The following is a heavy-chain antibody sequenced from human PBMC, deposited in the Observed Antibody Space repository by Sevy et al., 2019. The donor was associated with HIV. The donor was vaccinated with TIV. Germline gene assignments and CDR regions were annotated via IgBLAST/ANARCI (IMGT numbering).Heavy chain of an antibody. D-gene: IGHD6-13*01. V-gene: IGHV4-4*07. CDR1: GGSISSYY. Sequence: SETLSLTCTVSGGSISSYYWSWIRQPAGKGLEWIGRIYTSGSTNYNPSLKSRVTMSVDTSKNQFSLKLSSVTAADTAVYYCARETGIAAANKKSQNYYYYYGMDVWGQGTTVTVSS. J-gene: IGHJ6*02. CDR3: ARETGIAAANKKSQNYYYYYGMDV. CDR2: IYTSGST.